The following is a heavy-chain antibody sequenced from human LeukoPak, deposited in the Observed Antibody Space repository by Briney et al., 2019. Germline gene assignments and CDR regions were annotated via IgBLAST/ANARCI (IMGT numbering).Heavy chain of an antibody. V-gene: IGHV4-39*01. D-gene: IGHD6-19*01. J-gene: IGHJ6*03. CDR1: GGSISSSSYY. CDR3: ARGGGRIAVAAQRREPGYYYYYMDV. Sequence: PSETLSLTCTVSGGSISSSSYYWGWIRQPPGKGLEWIGSIYYSGSTYYNPSLKSRVTISVDTSKNQFSLKLSSVTAADTAVYYCARGGGRIAVAAQRREPGYYYYYMDVWGKGTTVTVSS. CDR2: IYYSGST.